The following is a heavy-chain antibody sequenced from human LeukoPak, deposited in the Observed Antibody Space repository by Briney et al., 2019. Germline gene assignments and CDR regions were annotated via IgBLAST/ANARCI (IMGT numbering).Heavy chain of an antibody. V-gene: IGHV4-34*01. J-gene: IGHJ2*01. CDR1: GFTFSSYA. CDR2: INHSGST. CDR3: ARRSSGWYSEPLYWYFDL. D-gene: IGHD6-19*01. Sequence: GSLRLSCAASGFTFSSYAMSWVRQAPGKGLEWIGEINHSGSTNYNPSLKSQVTISVDTSKNQFSLKLSSVTAADTAVYYCARRSSGWYSEPLYWYFDLWGRGTLVTVSS.